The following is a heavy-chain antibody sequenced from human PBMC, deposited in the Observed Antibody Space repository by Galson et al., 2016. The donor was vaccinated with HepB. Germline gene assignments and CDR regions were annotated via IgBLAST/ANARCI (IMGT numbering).Heavy chain of an antibody. CDR3: ARVQMLGRGLDL. D-gene: IGHD2-8*01. CDR2: TYYRSKWSN. V-gene: IGHV6-1*01. J-gene: IGHJ6*01. CDR1: GDSVSNNNVA. Sequence: CAISGDSVSNNNVAWHWIRQSPSRGLEWLGRTYYRSKWSNDYAVSVASRITINPDTSKNHFSLQLNSVTPEDTAVYYWARVQMLGRGLDLWGQGTTVTASS.